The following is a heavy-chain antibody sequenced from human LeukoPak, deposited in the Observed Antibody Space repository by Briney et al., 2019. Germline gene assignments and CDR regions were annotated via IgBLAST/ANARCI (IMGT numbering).Heavy chain of an antibody. V-gene: IGHV3-30*18. J-gene: IGHJ4*02. CDR2: ISYDGSNK. CDR3: AKVVSDIVATSIFDY. CDR1: GFTFSNYG. D-gene: IGHD5-12*01. Sequence: PGRSLRLSCAASGFTFSNYGMHWVRQAPGKGLEWVALISYDGSNKYYADSVKGRFTISRDNSKNTLYLQMNSLRAEDTAVYYCAKVVSDIVATSIFDYWGQGTLVTVSS.